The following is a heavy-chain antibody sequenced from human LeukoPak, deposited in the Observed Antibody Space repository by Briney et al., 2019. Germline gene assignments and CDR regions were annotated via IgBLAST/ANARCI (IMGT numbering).Heavy chain of an antibody. D-gene: IGHD5-18*01. Sequence: SQTLSLTCTVSGGSISSGDHYWSWIRQSPGRGLESIAYTSYGGSAYYNPSLMSRITMSVDTSKNQFSLKLTSVTAADTAVYYCARGRGYGYGIDYWGKGILVTVSS. V-gene: IGHV4-30-4*01. CDR3: ARGRGYGYGIDY. CDR2: TSYGGSA. J-gene: IGHJ4*02. CDR1: GGSISSGDHY.